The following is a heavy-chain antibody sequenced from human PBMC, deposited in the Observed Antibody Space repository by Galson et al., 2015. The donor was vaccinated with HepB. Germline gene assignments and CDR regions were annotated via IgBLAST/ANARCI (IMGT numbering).Heavy chain of an antibody. V-gene: IGHV3-7*01. CDR2: IKQDGSEK. J-gene: IGHJ3*02. CDR1: GFTFSSYW. Sequence: SLRLSCAASGFTFSSYWMSWVRQAPGKGLEWVANIKQDGSEKYYVDSVKGRFTISRDNAKNSLYLQMNSLRAEDTAVYYCARDRGFGEFTRNDAFDIWGQGTMVTVSS. CDR3: ARDRGFGEFTRNDAFDI. D-gene: IGHD3-10*01.